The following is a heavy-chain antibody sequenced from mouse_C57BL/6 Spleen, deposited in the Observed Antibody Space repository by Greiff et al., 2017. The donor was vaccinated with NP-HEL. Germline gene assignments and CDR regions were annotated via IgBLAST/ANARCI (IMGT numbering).Heavy chain of an antibody. CDR2: IYYSGTI. V-gene: IGHV3-5*01. Sequence: EVKLVESGPGLVKPSQTVFLTCTVTGISITTGNYRWSWIRQFPGNKLEWIGYIYYSGTITSNPSLTSRTTITRDTTTNQFFLEMNSLTAEDTATYYCAQEDYSNYAMGYWGQGTSVTVSS. D-gene: IGHD2-5*01. CDR1: GISITTGNYR. CDR3: AQEDYSNYAMGY. J-gene: IGHJ4*01.